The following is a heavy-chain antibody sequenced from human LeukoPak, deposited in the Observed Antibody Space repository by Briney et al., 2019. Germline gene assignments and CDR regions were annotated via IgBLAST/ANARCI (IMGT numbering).Heavy chain of an antibody. V-gene: IGHV3-23*01. CDR1: GFTFSSYA. CDR2: ISGSCGST. J-gene: IGHJ4*02. CDR3: RVEMATISRAYFDY. D-gene: IGHD5-24*01. Sequence: PGGSLRLSCAASGFTFSSYAMSWVRQAPGKGLEGVSAISGSCGSTYYADSVKGRFTISRDNSKNTLYLQMNSLRAEDTAVYYCRVEMATISRAYFDYWGQRTLVTVSS.